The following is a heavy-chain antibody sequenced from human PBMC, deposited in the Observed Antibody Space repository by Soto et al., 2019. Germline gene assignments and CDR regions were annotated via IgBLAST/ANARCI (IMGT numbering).Heavy chain of an antibody. CDR1: GGSISSYY. V-gene: IGHV4-4*07. CDR2: IYTSGST. D-gene: IGHD3-22*01. CDR3: ARDSHYYDSSGYPSLFDY. J-gene: IGHJ4*02. Sequence: SETLSLTCTVSGGSISSYYWSWIRQPAGKGLEWIGRIYTSGSTNYNPSLKSRVTMSVDTSRNQFSLKLSSVTAADTAVYYCARDSHYYDSSGYPSLFDYWGQGTLVTVSS.